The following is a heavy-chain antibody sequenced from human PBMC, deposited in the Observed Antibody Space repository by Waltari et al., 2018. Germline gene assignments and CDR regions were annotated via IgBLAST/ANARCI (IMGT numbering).Heavy chain of an antibody. Sequence: QVQLVQSGAEVKKPGASVKVSCKASGYTFTSYDINWVRQPTGQGLEWMGWMNPNSGNTGYAQKFQGRVTMTRNTSISTAYMELSSLRSEDTAVYYCARLYKIGRHQLLPILGYWGQGTLVTVSS. D-gene: IGHD2-2*01. J-gene: IGHJ4*02. CDR2: MNPNSGNT. V-gene: IGHV1-8*01. CDR3: ARLYKIGRHQLLPILGY. CDR1: GYTFTSYD.